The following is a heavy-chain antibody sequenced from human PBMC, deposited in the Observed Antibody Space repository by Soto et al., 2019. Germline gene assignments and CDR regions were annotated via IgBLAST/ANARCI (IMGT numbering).Heavy chain of an antibody. J-gene: IGHJ3*02. V-gene: IGHV4-31*03. D-gene: IGHD7-27*01. CDR3: ARANWGGAFEI. Sequence: QVQLQESGPGLVKPSQTLSLTCTVSGGSISSAGYYWSWIRQYPGKGLEWIGYIYYSGSSYYNPSLKSRVIISVDTSENQFSLNLSSVTAAATAVYYCARANWGGAFEIWGQGTMVTVSS. CDR2: IYYSGSS. CDR1: GGSISSAGYY.